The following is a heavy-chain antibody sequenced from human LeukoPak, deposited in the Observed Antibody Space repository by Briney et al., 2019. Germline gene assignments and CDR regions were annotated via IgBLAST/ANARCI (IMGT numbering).Heavy chain of an antibody. D-gene: IGHD3-16*01. V-gene: IGHV3-15*01. CDR1: GFTFSNAW. J-gene: IGHJ4*02. CDR3: TRGEWLRYYFYY. CDR2: IKSKTDGGTT. Sequence: GGSLRLSCAASGFTFSNAWMTWVRQAPGKGLEWVGRIKSKTDGGTTDYAAPVKGSFTISRDDSKNTLYLQMNSLKIEDTAIYYCTRGEWLRYYFYYWGQGALVTVSS.